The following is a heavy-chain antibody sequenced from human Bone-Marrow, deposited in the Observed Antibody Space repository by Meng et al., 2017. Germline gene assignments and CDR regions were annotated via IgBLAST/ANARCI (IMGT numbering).Heavy chain of an antibody. J-gene: IGHJ4*02. D-gene: IGHD6-6*01. CDR3: ARAGPSIAPSQYYFDY. CDR1: GFTFSSYW. CDR2: INSDGSST. V-gene: IGHV3-74*01. Sequence: EVQLVESGGGLVQPGGSLRLSCAASGFTFSSYWMHWVRQAPGKGLVWVSRINSDGSSTSYADSVKGRFTISRDNAKNTLYLQMNSLRAEDTAVYYCARAGPSIAPSQYYFDYWGQGTLVTVSS.